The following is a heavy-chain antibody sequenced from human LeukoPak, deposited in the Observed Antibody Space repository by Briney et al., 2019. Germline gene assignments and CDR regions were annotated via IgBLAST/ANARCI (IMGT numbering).Heavy chain of an antibody. D-gene: IGHD2-2*01. V-gene: IGHV3-7*01. J-gene: IGHJ4*02. CDR3: ATGRSCTTCYLPDY. Sequence: AGGSLRLSCAASGFTFSSYWMSWVRQAPGKGLEWVANIKQDGSEKYYVDSVKGRLTISRDNAKNSLYLQMNSLRAEDTAVYHCATGRSCTTCYLPDYWGQGTLVTVSS. CDR2: IKQDGSEK. CDR1: GFTFSSYW.